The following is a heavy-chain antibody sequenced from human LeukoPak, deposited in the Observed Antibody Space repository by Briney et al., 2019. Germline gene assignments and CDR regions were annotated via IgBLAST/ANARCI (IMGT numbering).Heavy chain of an antibody. CDR2: ISYDGSNK. CDR3: AKDGVTGHFWSGYSTYFDY. D-gene: IGHD3-3*02. J-gene: IGHJ4*02. V-gene: IGHV3-30*18. Sequence: GGSLRLSCAASGFTFSSYGMHWVRQAPGKGLEWVAVISYDGSNKYYADSVKGRFTISRDNSKNTLYLQVNSLRAEDTAVYYCAKDGVTGHFWSGYSTYFDYWGQGTLVTVSS. CDR1: GFTFSSYG.